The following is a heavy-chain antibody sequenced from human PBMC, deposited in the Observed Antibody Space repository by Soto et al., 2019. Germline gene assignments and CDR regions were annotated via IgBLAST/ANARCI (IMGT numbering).Heavy chain of an antibody. CDR3: ARDRQRGKAGMDV. CDR1: GGSISSYY. J-gene: IGHJ6*02. D-gene: IGHD3-10*01. Sequence: SETLSLTCTVSGGSISSYYWSWIRQPPGKGLGWIGYIYYSGSTNYNPSLKSRVTISVDTSKNQFSLKLSSVTAADTAVYYCARDRQRGKAGMDVWGQGTTVTVSS. CDR2: IYYSGST. V-gene: IGHV4-59*01.